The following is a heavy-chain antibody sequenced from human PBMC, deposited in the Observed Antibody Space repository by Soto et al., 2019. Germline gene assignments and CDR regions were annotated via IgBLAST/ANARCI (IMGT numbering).Heavy chain of an antibody. CDR2: ISGSGGST. CDR3: AKDVSPLRRVIDY. CDR1: GFTFSSYA. J-gene: IGHJ4*02. V-gene: IGHV3-23*01. Sequence: GGSLRLSRAASGFTFSSYAMSWVRQAPGKGLEWVSAISGSGGSTYYADSVKGRFTISRDNSKNTLYLQMNSLRAEDTAVYYCAKDVSPLRRVIDYWGQGTLVTVSS. D-gene: IGHD3-22*01.